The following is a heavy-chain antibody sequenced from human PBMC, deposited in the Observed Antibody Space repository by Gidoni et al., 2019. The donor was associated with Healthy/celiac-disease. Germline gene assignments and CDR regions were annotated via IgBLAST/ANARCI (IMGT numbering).Heavy chain of an antibody. CDR3: TTLDFWSGYLDY. Sequence: EVHLVESGGGLVTHGGSVRLSCAASGFTCSNAWMSWVRQAPGKGLEWVGRIKSKTDGGTTDYAAPVKGRFTISRDDSKNTLYLQMNSLKTEDTAVYYCTTLDFWSGYLDYWGQGTLVTVSS. J-gene: IGHJ4*02. CDR2: IKSKTDGGTT. D-gene: IGHD3-3*01. CDR1: GFTCSNAW. V-gene: IGHV3-15*01.